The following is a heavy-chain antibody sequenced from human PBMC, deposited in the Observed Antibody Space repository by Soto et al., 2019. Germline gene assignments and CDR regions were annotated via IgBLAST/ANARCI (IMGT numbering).Heavy chain of an antibody. Sequence: GGSLRLSCAASGFTFSSYEMNWVRQAPGKGLEWVSYISSSGSTIYYADSVKGRFTISRDNAKNSLYLQMNSLRAEDTAVYYCARDALPTGFYYYGMDVWGQGTTVTVSS. CDR2: ISSSGSTI. CDR1: GFTFSSYE. V-gene: IGHV3-48*03. J-gene: IGHJ6*02. CDR3: ARDALPTGFYYYGMDV.